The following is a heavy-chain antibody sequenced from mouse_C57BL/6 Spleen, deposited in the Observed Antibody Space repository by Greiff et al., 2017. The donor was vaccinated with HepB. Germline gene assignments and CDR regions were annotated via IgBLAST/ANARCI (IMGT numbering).Heavy chain of an antibody. CDR1: GYTFTSYG. D-gene: IGHD2-5*01. Sequence: VQLQQSGAELARPGASVKLSCKASGYTFTSYGIRWVKQRTGQGLEWMGEIYPRSGNTYYNEKFKGKATLTADKSSSTAYMELRSLTSEDSAVYCCAAYYSHYVGAMDYWGQGTSVTVSS. J-gene: IGHJ4*01. CDR3: AAYYSHYVGAMDY. CDR2: IYPRSGNT. V-gene: IGHV1-81*01.